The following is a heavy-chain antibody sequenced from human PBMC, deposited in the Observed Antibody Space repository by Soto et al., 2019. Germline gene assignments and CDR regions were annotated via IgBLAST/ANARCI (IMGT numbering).Heavy chain of an antibody. CDR1: GFTFSRYW. D-gene: IGHD3-16*01. J-gene: IGHJ6*02. Sequence: EVQLVESGGVLVLPGWSLRLSFAAAGFTFSRYWMHWVRQAPGKGLVWVSRISSYGSDTHYADSVKGRFTISRDNAKNTLYLQMNSLRADDTAVYYCASNYAYAEGYYWYGIDVWGQGTTVTVSS. V-gene: IGHV3-74*01. CDR2: ISSYGSDT. CDR3: ASNYAYAEGYYWYGIDV.